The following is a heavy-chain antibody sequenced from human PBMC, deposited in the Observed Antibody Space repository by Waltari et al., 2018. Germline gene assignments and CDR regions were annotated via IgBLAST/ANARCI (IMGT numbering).Heavy chain of an antibody. CDR3: ARRGYYDFWSGYYPHWFDP. CDR2: IYYSGST. J-gene: IGHJ5*02. V-gene: IGHV4-39*01. D-gene: IGHD3-3*01. CDR1: GGSISSSSYY. Sequence: QVQLQESGPGLVKPSETLSLTCTVSGGSISSSSYYWGWIRQPPGKGLEWIGSIYYSGSTYYNPSLKSRVTISVDTSKNQFSLKLSSVTAADTAVYYCARRGYYDFWSGYYPHWFDPWGQGTLVTVSS.